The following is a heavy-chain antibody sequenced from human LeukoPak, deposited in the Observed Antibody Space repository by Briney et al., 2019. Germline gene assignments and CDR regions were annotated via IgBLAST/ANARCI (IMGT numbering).Heavy chain of an antibody. CDR2: INPSGGST. V-gene: IGHV1-46*01. Sequence: ASVTVSCKASGYTFTSYYMHWVRPAPGQGLEWMGIINPSGGSTTYAPNFQGRVTMTRDTSTSTVYMELSSLRSEDTAVYFCARGGTDYYDSSGFSGYWGQGTLVTVSS. CDR3: ARGGTDYYDSSGFSGY. J-gene: IGHJ4*02. CDR1: GYTFTSYY. D-gene: IGHD3-22*01.